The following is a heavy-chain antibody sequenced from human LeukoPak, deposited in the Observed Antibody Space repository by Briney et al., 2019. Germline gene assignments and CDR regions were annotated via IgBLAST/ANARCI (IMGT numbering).Heavy chain of an antibody. Sequence: PGGSLRLSWAASGFTFSDSWMSWVRQAPGKGLEWVANMNQDGSAKGYVDSVKGRFTISRDNARNSLYLQMSSLRPEDTAVYYCATYTHWVAGDVWGQGTTVTVSS. CDR3: ATYTHWVAGDV. CDR1: GFTFSDSW. D-gene: IGHD3-16*01. J-gene: IGHJ6*02. CDR2: MNQDGSAK. V-gene: IGHV3-7*01.